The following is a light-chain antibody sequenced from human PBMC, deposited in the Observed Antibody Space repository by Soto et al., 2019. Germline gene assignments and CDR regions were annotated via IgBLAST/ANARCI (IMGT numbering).Light chain of an antibody. CDR2: DAD. V-gene: IGLV1-51*01. CDR3: GAWDSSLKTYG. Sequence: QSVLTQPPSVSAAPGQKVTISCSGNSFNIGRNYVSWYQHLPRTAPTLLIYDADKRPSGIPERFFGSTSGASATLDITGLQTGDEADYYCGAWDSSLKTYGVGTGTKV. J-gene: IGLJ1*01. CDR1: SFNIGRNY.